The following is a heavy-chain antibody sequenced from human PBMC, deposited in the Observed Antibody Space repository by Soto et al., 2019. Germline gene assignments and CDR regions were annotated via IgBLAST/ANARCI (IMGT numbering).Heavy chain of an antibody. Sequence: EVQLLESGGGLVQPGGSLSLSCAASGFTFSSYAMSWVRQAPGKGLEWVSAISGSGGSTYYADSVKGRFTISRDNSKNTLDLQMNSLRAEDTAVYYCAKDLDGWVYAIKITSGLDYWGQGTLVTVSS. J-gene: IGHJ4*02. D-gene: IGHD2-8*01. CDR1: GFTFSSYA. CDR3: AKDLDGWVYAIKITSGLDY. CDR2: ISGSGGST. V-gene: IGHV3-23*01.